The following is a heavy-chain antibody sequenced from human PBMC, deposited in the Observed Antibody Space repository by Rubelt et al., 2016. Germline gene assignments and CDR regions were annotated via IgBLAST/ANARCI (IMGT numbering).Heavy chain of an antibody. J-gene: IGHJ4*02. Sequence: QVQLQESGPRLVKPSETLSLTCTVSGGSLRGYYWNWIRQPPGKGLEWIGSIYHSGSTYYNPSLKSRVTISVDTSKNQFSLKLSPVTAADTAVYYCALTTIIPGMDVWGQGTLVTVSS. CDR3: ALTTIIPGMDV. CDR1: GGSLRGYY. CDR2: IYHSGST. D-gene: IGHD2-21*02. V-gene: IGHV4-38-2*02.